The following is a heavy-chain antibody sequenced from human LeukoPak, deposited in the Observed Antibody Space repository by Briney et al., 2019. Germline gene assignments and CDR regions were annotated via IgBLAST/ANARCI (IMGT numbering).Heavy chain of an antibody. V-gene: IGHV7-4-1*02. CDR3: ARDRPFVEMATRTLVD. CDR2: INTNTGNP. Sequence: ASVKVSCKASGYTFTSYAMNWGRQAPGQGLECMEWINTNTGNPTYAQGFTGRFVFSLDTSVSTAYLQISSLKAEDTAVYYCARDRPFVEMATRTLVDWGQGTLVTVSS. J-gene: IGHJ4*02. CDR1: GYTFTSYA. D-gene: IGHD5-24*01.